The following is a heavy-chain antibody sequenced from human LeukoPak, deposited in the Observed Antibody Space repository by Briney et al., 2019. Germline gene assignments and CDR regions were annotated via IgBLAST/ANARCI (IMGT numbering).Heavy chain of an antibody. V-gene: IGHV3-23*01. D-gene: IGHD3-22*01. Sequence: GSLRLSCAASGFTFSSYAMSWVRQAPGKGLEWVSAISGSGGSTYYADSVKGRFTISRDNSKNTLYLQMNSLRAEDTAVYYCAKGSRITMIVVVITDLYYFDYWGQGTLVTVSS. J-gene: IGHJ4*02. CDR1: GFTFSSYA. CDR2: ISGSGGST. CDR3: AKGSRITMIVVVITDLYYFDY.